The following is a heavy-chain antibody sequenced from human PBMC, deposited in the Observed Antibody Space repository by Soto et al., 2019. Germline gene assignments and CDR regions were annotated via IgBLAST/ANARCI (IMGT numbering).Heavy chain of an antibody. CDR3: ARAPFDSTILEWLSPYVGWFDP. Sequence: GGSLRLSCAASGFTFSSYAMHWVRQAPGKGLEYVSAISSNGGSTYYANSVKGRFTISRDNSKNTLYLQMGSLRAEDMAVYYCARAPFDSTILEWLSPYVGWFDPWGQGTLVTVSS. CDR2: ISSNGGST. CDR1: GFTFSSYA. V-gene: IGHV3-64*01. D-gene: IGHD3-3*01. J-gene: IGHJ5*02.